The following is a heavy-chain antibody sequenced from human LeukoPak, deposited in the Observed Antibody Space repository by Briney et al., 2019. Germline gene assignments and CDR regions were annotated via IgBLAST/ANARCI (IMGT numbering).Heavy chain of an antibody. J-gene: IGHJ4*02. Sequence: GGSLRLSCAASGFEFSKYTMSWVRQAPGKGLEWVSSISSGSRRIHYADSMRGRFTISRDNAKSSVYLQMHNLRVEDTATYFCARVVLDHFWGRGTLVTVSS. CDR1: GFEFSKYT. CDR2: ISSGSRRI. D-gene: IGHD6-6*01. CDR3: ARVVLDHF. V-gene: IGHV3-21*06.